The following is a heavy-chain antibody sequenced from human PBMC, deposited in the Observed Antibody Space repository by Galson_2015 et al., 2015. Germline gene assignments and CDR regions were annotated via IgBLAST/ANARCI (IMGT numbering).Heavy chain of an antibody. CDR2: IYPGDADT. CDR3: SRRLGDCSTTRCYWFAIDI. CDR1: GYSFTTYW. J-gene: IGHJ3*02. Sequence: QSGAEATRPGESLTISCKGSGYSFTTYWIGWVRQMPGKGLERMGIIYPGDADTRYSPSFQDQVAISADKSITTAYLLWSSLKASDTAIYYCSRRLGDCSTTRCYWFAIDIWGQGTMVTVSS. V-gene: IGHV5-51*03. D-gene: IGHD2-2*01.